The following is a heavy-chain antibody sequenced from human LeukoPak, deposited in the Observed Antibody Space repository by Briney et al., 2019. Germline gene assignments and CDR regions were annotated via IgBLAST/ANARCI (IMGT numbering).Heavy chain of an antibody. V-gene: IGHV3-64*04. D-gene: IGHD5-18*01. Sequence: GGSLRLSCSASGFTFNRFYLHWVRQAPGKGLEFVSHISSNGATTYYADSVKGRFTISRDNSKNTLYLQMNSLRAEDTAVYYCAKGAGDVDTAMANYYYYGMDVWGQGTTVTVSS. CDR2: ISSNGATT. J-gene: IGHJ6*02. CDR1: GFTFNRFY. CDR3: AKGAGDVDTAMANYYYYGMDV.